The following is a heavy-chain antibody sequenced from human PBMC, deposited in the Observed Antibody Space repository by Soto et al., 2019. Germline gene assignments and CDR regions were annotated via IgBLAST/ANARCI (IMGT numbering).Heavy chain of an antibody. V-gene: IGHV1-18*01. CDR3: ARGVRTASSWYWSVDL. CDR2: ISSKNGNT. CDR1: EYTFTSYG. J-gene: IGHJ2*01. Sequence: QVQLVQSAAEVKTPGASVKVSCKASEYTFTSYGVTWVRQAPGQGLEWMGWISSKNGNTHYAQRFKGRFTMTTDTSSSTAYMELRGLTSDATAVSCCARGVRTASSWYWSVDLWCPGYLVTVSS. D-gene: IGHD6-13*01.